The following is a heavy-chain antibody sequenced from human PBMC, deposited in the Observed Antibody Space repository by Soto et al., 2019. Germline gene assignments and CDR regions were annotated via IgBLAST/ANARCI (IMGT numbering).Heavy chain of an antibody. Sequence: PSETLSLTCTVSDGSISRGGYYWSWIRQHPVKGLEWIAYIYYSGSTFYNPSLKNRVTITVSAFKNQFSLKLSSATAADTAVYYCARGTIYDSSGYFAIPDYWGQGTLVTVSS. V-gene: IGHV4-31*03. D-gene: IGHD3-22*01. J-gene: IGHJ4*02. CDR1: DGSISRGGYY. CDR2: IYYSGST. CDR3: ARGTIYDSSGYFAIPDY.